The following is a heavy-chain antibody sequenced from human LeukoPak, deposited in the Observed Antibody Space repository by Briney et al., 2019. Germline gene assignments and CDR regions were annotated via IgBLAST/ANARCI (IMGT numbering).Heavy chain of an antibody. CDR1: GYTFTGYY. D-gene: IGHD5-12*01. CDR2: INPNSGGT. J-gene: IGHJ3*02. Sequence: GASVKVSCKASGYTFTGYYMHWVRQAPGQGLEWMGWINPNSGGTNYAQKFQGRVTMTRDTSISTAYMELSRLRSDDTAVYYCARDRSYSGYAPGAFDIWGQGTTVTVSS. CDR3: ARDRSYSGYAPGAFDI. V-gene: IGHV1-2*02.